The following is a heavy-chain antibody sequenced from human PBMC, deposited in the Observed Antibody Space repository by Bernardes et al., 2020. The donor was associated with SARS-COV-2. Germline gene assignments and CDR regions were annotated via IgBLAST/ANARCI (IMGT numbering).Heavy chain of an antibody. CDR3: ARGLRTVTSSFDS. CDR1: GFVVSSHY. V-gene: IGHV3-53*04. CDR2: LYSGGNT. J-gene: IGHJ4*02. D-gene: IGHD4-17*01. Sequence: SLRLSCEASGFVVSSHYMTWVRQAPGKGLEWVSVLYSGGNTYYAASVRGRFTISRHDSNNTVYLQMSSLRPEDTAVYYCARGLRTVTSSFDSWGQGTLVTVSS.